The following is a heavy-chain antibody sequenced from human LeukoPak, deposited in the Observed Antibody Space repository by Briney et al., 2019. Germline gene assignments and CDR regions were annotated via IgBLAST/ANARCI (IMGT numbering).Heavy chain of an antibody. V-gene: IGHV4-39*07. J-gene: IGHJ4*02. Sequence: SETLSLTCTVSGGSISSSSYYWGWIRQPPGKGLEWIGSIYYSGSTYYNPSLKSRVTISVDTSKNQFSLKLSSVTAADTAVYYCARDLDAAMVTLRRGDYWGQGTLVTVSS. CDR1: GGSISSSSYY. CDR3: ARDLDAAMVTLRRGDY. CDR2: IYYSGST. D-gene: IGHD5-18*01.